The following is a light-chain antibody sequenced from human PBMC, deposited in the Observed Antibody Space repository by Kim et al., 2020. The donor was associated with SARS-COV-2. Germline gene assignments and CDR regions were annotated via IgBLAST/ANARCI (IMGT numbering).Light chain of an antibody. V-gene: IGKV3-15*01. Sequence: VAPGETATLSCRASQSVSSNLAWYQQKPGQTPRVLIYGPSTRATGIPVRFSGSGSGTEFTLTISSLQSEDFAVYYCQQYNNWPPTFGQGTKVDIK. CDR2: GPS. CDR3: QQYNNWPPT. J-gene: IGKJ1*01. CDR1: QSVSSN.